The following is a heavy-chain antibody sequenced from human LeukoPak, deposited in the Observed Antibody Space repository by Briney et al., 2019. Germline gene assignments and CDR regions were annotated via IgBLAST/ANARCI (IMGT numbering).Heavy chain of an antibody. V-gene: IGHV4-39*01. J-gene: IGHJ4*02. CDR3: ARGLEYSWYSTGALAAF. CDR2: IYYSGST. D-gene: IGHD6-13*01. Sequence: SETLSLTCTVSGGSISSSSYYWGWIRQPPGKGLEWIGSIYYSGSTYYNPSLKSRVTISVDTSKNQFSLKLSSVIAADTAVYYCARGLEYSWYSTGALAAFWGQGTLVTVSS. CDR1: GGSISSSSYY.